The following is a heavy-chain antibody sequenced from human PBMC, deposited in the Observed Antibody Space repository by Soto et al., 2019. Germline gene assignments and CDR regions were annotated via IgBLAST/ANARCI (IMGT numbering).Heavy chain of an antibody. CDR1: GDSVSSDNYF. V-gene: IGHV4-61*01. CDR2: ISYTGDT. CDR3: ARIVVGVTADY. D-gene: IGHD1-26*01. J-gene: IGHJ4*02. Sequence: QVQLRESGPELLKPSETLSLTCTVSGDSVSSDNYFWTWIRQPPGKGLEWIAYISYTGDTNYNPSLKSRVTISVEPSTNQCSLKLTSVTAADTDVYFCARIVVGVTADYWGQGTLVTVSS.